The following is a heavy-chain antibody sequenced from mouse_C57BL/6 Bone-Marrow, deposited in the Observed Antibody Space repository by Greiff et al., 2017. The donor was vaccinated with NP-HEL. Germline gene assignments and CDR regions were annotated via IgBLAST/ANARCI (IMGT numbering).Heavy chain of an antibody. CDR1: GYTFTSYW. CDR2: IYPGSGST. D-gene: IGHD2-3*01. CDR3: ARVDGYSLYWYFDV. V-gene: IGHV1-55*01. Sequence: QVQLQQPGAELVKPGASVKMSCKASGYTFTSYWITWVKQRPGQGLEWIGDIYPGSGSTNYNEKFKSKATLTVDTSSSTAYMQLSSLTSEDSAVYYCARVDGYSLYWYFDVWGTGTTVTVSS. J-gene: IGHJ1*03.